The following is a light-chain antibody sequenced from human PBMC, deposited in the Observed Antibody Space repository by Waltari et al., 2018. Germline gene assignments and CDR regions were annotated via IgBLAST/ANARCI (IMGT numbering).Light chain of an antibody. CDR3: NSRDSSGNHQV. V-gene: IGLV3-19*01. CDR2: GKN. J-gene: IGLJ2*01. Sequence: YQRKPVQDPVVVSYGKNNRPSGIPDLFSGSSTGNTASLTITGAQAEDEADYYCNSRDSSGNHQVFGGGTKLTVL.